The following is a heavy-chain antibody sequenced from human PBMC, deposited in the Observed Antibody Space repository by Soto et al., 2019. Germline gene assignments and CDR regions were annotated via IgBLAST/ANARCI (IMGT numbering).Heavy chain of an antibody. V-gene: IGHV3-21*01. J-gene: IGHJ4*02. CDR2: ISSSSSYI. Sequence: PGGSLRLSCAASGFTFSSYSMNWVRQAPGKGLEWVSSISSSSSYIYYADSVKGRFTISRDNAKNSLYLQMNSLRAEDTAVYYCARDPHYDFWSGYYTSPFDYWRQGTLVTVSS. D-gene: IGHD3-3*01. CDR1: GFTFSSYS. CDR3: ARDPHYDFWSGYYTSPFDY.